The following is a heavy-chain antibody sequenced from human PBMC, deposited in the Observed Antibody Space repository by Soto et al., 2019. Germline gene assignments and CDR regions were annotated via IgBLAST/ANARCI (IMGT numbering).Heavy chain of an antibody. CDR3: ARDHELELIMDV. Sequence: SGGSLRLSCAASGFTFSSYGMHWVRQAPGKGLEWVAVIWYDGSNKYYADSVKGRFTISRDNSKNTLYLQMNSLRAEDTAVYYCARDHELELIMDVWGQGTTVTVSS. CDR1: GFTFSSYG. V-gene: IGHV3-33*01. CDR2: IWYDGSNK. D-gene: IGHD1-7*01. J-gene: IGHJ6*02.